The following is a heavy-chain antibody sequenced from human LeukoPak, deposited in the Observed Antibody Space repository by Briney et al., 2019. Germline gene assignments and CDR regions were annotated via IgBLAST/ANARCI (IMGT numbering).Heavy chain of an antibody. CDR1: GFIVSSNY. V-gene: IGHV3-53*01. D-gene: IGHD6-13*01. Sequence: GGSLRLSCAASGFIVSSNYMSWVRQAPGKGLEWVSVIYSSGTTFYADSVKGRFTISRDNSKNTLYLQMSSLRAEDTAVYYCARASSIGAAGLFDYWGQGTLVTVSS. CDR3: ARASSIGAAGLFDY. CDR2: IYSSGTT. J-gene: IGHJ4*02.